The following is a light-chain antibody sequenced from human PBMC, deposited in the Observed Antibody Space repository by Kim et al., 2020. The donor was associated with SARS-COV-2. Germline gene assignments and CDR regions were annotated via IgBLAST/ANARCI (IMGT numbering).Light chain of an antibody. CDR2: EDN. CDR1: SGSIASNY. J-gene: IGLJ2*01. Sequence: GKTVTISCTRSSGSIASNYVQRYQQRPGSAPTTVIYEDNQRPSGVPDRFSGSIDSSSNSASLTISGLKTEDEADYYCQSYDRSSVVFGGGTQLTVL. CDR3: QSYDRSSVV. V-gene: IGLV6-57*03.